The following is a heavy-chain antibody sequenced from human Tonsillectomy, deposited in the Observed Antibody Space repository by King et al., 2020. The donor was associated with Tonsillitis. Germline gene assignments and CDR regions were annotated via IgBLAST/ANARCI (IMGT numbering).Heavy chain of an antibody. CDR3: AKDGIGLSDWSFDL. V-gene: IGHV3-30*18. J-gene: IGHJ2*01. CDR2: IAYDASYE. Sequence: VQLVESGGGVVQPGRSLRLSCAASGFMFSNNGMHWVRQAPGKGLEWVALIAYDASYENYADSVKGRFTISRDNSKNTLYLEMNSLRVEDTAVYYCAKDGIGLSDWSFDLWGRGTLVTVSS. CDR1: GFMFSNNG. D-gene: IGHD3-16*01.